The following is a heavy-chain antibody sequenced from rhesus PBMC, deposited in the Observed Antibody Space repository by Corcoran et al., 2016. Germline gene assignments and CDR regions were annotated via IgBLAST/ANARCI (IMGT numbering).Heavy chain of an antibody. J-gene: IGHJ4*01. CDR1: GYSISSGYG. D-gene: IGHD3-3*01. V-gene: IGHV4-127*01. CDR2: ISYSGSS. Sequence: QVQLQESGPGLVKPSETLSLTCAVSGYSISSGYGWSWIRQPPGKGLEGIGYISYSGSSHTPPSFKSRVTISIDTSKNQCSLKRSSVTAADTAVYYCARGGSIFGLVIINPHFDYWGQGVLVTVSS. CDR3: ARGGSIFGLVIINPHFDY.